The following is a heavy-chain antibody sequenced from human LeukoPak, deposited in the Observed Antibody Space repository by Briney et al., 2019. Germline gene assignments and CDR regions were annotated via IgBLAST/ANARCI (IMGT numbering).Heavy chain of an antibody. CDR3: ARAPSVGSYDGWFDP. CDR2: MYYSGST. V-gene: IGHV4-39*07. Sequence: SETLSLTCTVSGGSIGSSSYYWGWIRQPPGKGLEWIGSMYYSGSTYYNQSLKSRVTISVDTSKNQFSLKLSSVTAADTAVYYCARAPSVGSYDGWFDPWGQGTLVTVSS. D-gene: IGHD1-26*01. CDR1: GGSIGSSSYY. J-gene: IGHJ5*02.